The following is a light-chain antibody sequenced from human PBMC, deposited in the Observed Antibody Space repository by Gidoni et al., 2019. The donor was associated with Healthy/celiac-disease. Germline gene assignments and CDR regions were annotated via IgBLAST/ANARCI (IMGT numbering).Light chain of an antibody. CDR2: DAS. J-gene: IGKJ1*01. V-gene: IGKV1-5*01. CDR1: QSISSW. CDR3: QQYNSYSGWT. Sequence: DIQMTQSPSTLSASVGDRVTITCRASQSISSWLAWYQQKPGKAPKLLIYDASSLESGVPSRFSGSGSGTEFTHTISSLQPDDFATYYCQQYNSYSGWTFGQGTKVEIK.